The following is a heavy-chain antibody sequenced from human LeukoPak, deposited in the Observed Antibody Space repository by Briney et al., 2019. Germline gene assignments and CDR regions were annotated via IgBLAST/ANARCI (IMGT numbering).Heavy chain of an antibody. CDR3: ARDAPGNTALDY. CDR2: INGYGSST. V-gene: IGHV3-74*01. J-gene: IGHJ4*02. Sequence: GGSLRLSCAASGFTFISYWMHWVRQATGKGLVWVSRINGYGSSTDFADSVKGRFTISRDNAKNTLYLQMNSLRAEDTAVYYCARDAPGNTALDYWGQGTLVTVSS. D-gene: IGHD5-18*01. CDR1: GFTFISYW.